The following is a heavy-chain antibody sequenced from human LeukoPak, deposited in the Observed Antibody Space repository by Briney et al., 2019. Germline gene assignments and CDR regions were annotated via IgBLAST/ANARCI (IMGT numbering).Heavy chain of an antibody. V-gene: IGHV3-23*01. CDR1: GFTFSSDA. CDR3: AKGDQGKGSYSIGPFDY. D-gene: IGHD1-26*01. CDR2: ISVSGGST. J-gene: IGHJ4*02. Sequence: GGSLRLSCAASGFTFSSDAMSWVRQAPGKGLEWVSAISVSGGSTYYADSVKGRFTISRDNSKNTLYLQMNSLRAEDTAVYYCAKGDQGKGSYSIGPFDYWGQGTLVTVSS.